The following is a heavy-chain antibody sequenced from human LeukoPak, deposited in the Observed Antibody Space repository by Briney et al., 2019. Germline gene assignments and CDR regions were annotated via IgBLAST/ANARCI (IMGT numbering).Heavy chain of an antibody. V-gene: IGHV1-18*01. J-gene: IGHJ3*02. CDR2: ISVYNGNT. CDR1: GYTFTSYG. Sequence: GASVKVSCKASGYTFTSYGISWVRQAPGQGLEWMGWISVYNGNTNYAQKLQGKVTMTTDTSTSTAYMELRSLRSDDTAVYYCAREGWYSSSWPDAFDIWGQGTMVTVSS. CDR3: AREGWYSSSWPDAFDI. D-gene: IGHD6-13*01.